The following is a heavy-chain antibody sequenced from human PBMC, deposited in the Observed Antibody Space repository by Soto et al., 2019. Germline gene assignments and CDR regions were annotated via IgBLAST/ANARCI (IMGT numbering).Heavy chain of an antibody. CDR3: ARDPHCSRKSCYSFDI. CDR2: INHSGST. J-gene: IGHJ3*02. V-gene: IGHV4-39*07. Sequence: SETLSLTCTVSGGSISSGNYYWSWIRQPPGEGLEWIGEINHSGSTNYNPSLKSRVTISVDTSKNQFSLKLSSVAAADTAVYYCARDPHCSRKSCYSFDIWGQGTMVTVSS. D-gene: IGHD2-2*01. CDR1: GGSISSGNYY.